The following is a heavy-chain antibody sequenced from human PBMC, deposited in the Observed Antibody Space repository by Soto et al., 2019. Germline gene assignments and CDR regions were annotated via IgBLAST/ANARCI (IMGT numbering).Heavy chain of an antibody. D-gene: IGHD2-2*03. Sequence: ASVKVSCKASGYTFTNYGISWARQAPGQGLEWMGWISTAHRDIGYAQKFQGRVTMTEDTSTDTAYMELSSLRSEDTAVYYCATEPRLDIVLVPADPRTTTYRYGPARRWFDPWGQGTLVTVSS. V-gene: IGHV1-18*04. CDR3: ATEPRLDIVLVPADPRTTTYRYGPARRWFDP. CDR2: ISTAHRDI. J-gene: IGHJ5*02. CDR1: GYTFTNYG.